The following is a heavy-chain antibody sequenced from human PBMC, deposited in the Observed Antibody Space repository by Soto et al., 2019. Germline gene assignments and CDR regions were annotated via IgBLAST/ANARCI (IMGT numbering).Heavy chain of an antibody. Sequence: PGGSLRLSCAASGFTFSSYSMNWVRQAPGKGLEWASSISSSSSYIYYADSVKGRFTISRDNAKNSLYLQMNSLRAEDTAVYYCARDFRAPLGATIAFDIWGQGTMVTVSS. CDR2: ISSSSSYI. CDR3: ARDFRAPLGATIAFDI. CDR1: GFTFSSYS. J-gene: IGHJ3*02. D-gene: IGHD1-26*01. V-gene: IGHV3-21*01.